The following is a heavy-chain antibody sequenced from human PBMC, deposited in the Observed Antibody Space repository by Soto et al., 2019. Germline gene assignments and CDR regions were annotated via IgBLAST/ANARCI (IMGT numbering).Heavy chain of an antibody. V-gene: IGHV4-59*01. CDR2: IYYSGST. J-gene: IGHJ4*02. Sequence: SETLSLTCTVSGGSISSYYWSWIRQPPGKGLEWIGYIYYSGSTNYNPSLKSRVTISVDTSKNQFSLKLSSVTAADTAVYYCARRVGATNYFDYWGQGTLVTVS. CDR1: GGSISSYY. CDR3: ARRVGATNYFDY. D-gene: IGHD1-26*01.